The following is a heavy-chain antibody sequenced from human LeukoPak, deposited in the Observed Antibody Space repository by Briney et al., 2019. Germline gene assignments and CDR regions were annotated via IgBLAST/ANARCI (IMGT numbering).Heavy chain of an antibody. V-gene: IGHV1-69*06. D-gene: IGHD2-2*01. CDR3: ATDIVVVPAAMTLDAFDI. J-gene: IGHJ3*02. CDR1: GGTFSSYA. CDR2: IIPVFGPA. Sequence: GASVKVSCKASGGTFSSYAISWVRQAPGQGLEWMGGIIPVFGPANYAQKFQGRVTMTEDTSTDTAYMELSSLRSEDTAVYYCATDIVVVPAAMTLDAFDIWGQGTMVTVSS.